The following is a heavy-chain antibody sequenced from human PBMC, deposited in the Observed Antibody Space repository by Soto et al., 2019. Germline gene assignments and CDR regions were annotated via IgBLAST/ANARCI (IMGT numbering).Heavy chain of an antibody. J-gene: IGHJ4*02. Sequence: QVQLVESGGGVVQPGRSLRLSCAASGFTFSNYALHWVRQAPGKGLEWVAVISDDGSNKYYADSVKGRFIISRDNSKNTLYLQMNSLRAEDTAVYYCARDRFASSWSYFDYWGQGTPVTVSS. CDR2: ISDDGSNK. V-gene: IGHV3-30-3*01. D-gene: IGHD6-13*01. CDR1: GFTFSNYA. CDR3: ARDRFASSWSYFDY.